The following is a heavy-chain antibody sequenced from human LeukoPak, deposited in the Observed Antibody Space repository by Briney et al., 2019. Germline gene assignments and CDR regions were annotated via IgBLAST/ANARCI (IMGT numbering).Heavy chain of an antibody. CDR1: GFTFSSYA. CDR3: AKSLTVTTRIHSIDP. J-gene: IGHJ4*02. V-gene: IGHV3-23*01. Sequence: PGGSLRLSCAASGFTFSSYAMHWVRQAPGKGLEWVSSISGSGSNTYYADSVKGQFTISRGSSKSTLYLQMNSLRAEDTAVYYCAKSLTVTTRIHSIDPRGQGTLVTVSS. CDR2: ISGSGSNT. D-gene: IGHD4-17*01.